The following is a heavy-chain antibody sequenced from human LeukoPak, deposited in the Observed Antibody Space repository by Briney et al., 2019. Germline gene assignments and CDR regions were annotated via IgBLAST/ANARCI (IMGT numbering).Heavy chain of an antibody. CDR2: INANDGGT. V-gene: IGHV1-2*06. J-gene: IGHJ4*02. CDR1: GNTLTGYY. Sequence: ASVKVSCKASGNTLTGYYIHWIRQAPGQGLEWMGRINANDGGTQYAQHFQGRVTVTRDTSINTACMELSSLTSDDTALFYCAREKMVLSGTNLYYFDYWGQGTLVTVSS. CDR3: AREKMVLSGTNLYYFDY. D-gene: IGHD4/OR15-4a*01.